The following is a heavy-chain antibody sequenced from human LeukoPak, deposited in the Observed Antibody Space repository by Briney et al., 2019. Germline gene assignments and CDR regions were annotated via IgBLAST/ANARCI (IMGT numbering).Heavy chain of an antibody. CDR2: IYYSGST. CDR1: GGSISSGDYY. CDR3: ARAARGSGWSWFWFDP. Sequence: PSETLSLTCTVSGGSISSGDYYWSCIRQPPGRGLEWIGYIYYSGSTYYNPSLKSRVTISVDTSKNQFSLKLSSVTAADTAVYYCARAARGSGWSWFWFDPWGQGTLVTVSS. J-gene: IGHJ5*02. D-gene: IGHD6-19*01. V-gene: IGHV4-30-4*01.